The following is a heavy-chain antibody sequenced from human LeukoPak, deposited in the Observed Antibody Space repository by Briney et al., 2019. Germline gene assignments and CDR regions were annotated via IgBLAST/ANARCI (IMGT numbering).Heavy chain of an antibody. V-gene: IGHV4-4*02. CDR2: IYHSGST. D-gene: IGHD3-22*01. CDR3: ARPRDTMIVVPWDY. Sequence: PSETLSLTCAVSGGSISSSNWWSWVRQPPGQGLEWIGEIYHSGSTNYNPSLKSLVTISVDKSKNQFSLKLSSVTAADTAVYYCARPRDTMIVVPWDYWGQGTLVTVSS. CDR1: GGSISSSNW. J-gene: IGHJ4*02.